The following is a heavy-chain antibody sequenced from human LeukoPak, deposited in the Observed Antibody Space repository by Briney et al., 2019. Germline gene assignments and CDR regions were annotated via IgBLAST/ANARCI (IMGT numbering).Heavy chain of an antibody. V-gene: IGHV3-21*01. D-gene: IGHD3-22*01. Sequence: GGSLRLSCTASGFTFSGYSMNWIRQAPGKGLEWVSSFGTRSTSIYHAGSVKGRFAISRDNAKNLLYLQMNSLRAEDTVLYYCAREVSEGFDFWGQGTLVTVSS. CDR1: GFTFSGYS. CDR2: FGTRSTSI. J-gene: IGHJ4*02. CDR3: AREVSEGFDF.